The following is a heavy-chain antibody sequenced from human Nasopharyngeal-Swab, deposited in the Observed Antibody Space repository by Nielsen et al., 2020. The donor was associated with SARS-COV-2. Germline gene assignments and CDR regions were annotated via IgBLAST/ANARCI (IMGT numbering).Heavy chain of an antibody. CDR3: ANLPGLDGDYEEDYYYGMDA. CDR1: GGTFSSYA. V-gene: IGHV1-69*13. Sequence: SVKVSCKASGGTFSSYAISWVRQAPGQGLEWMGGIIPIFGTANYAQKFQGRVTITADESTSTAYMELSSLRSEDTTVYYCANLPGLDGDYEEDYYYGMDAWGQGTTVTVSS. D-gene: IGHD4-17*01. J-gene: IGHJ6*02. CDR2: IIPIFGTA.